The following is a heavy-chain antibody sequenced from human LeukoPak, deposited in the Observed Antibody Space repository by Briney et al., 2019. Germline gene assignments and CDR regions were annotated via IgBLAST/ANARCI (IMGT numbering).Heavy chain of an antibody. Sequence: GGSLRLSCAASGFTFSSKYMSWVRQAPGKGLEWVSVIYTAGSTHYADSVKGRFTISRDNSKNTLYLQMNSLRAEDTAVYYCARGTTSEVTAGDYWGRGTLVTVSS. CDR3: ARGTTSEVTAGDY. J-gene: IGHJ4*02. V-gene: IGHV3-53*01. D-gene: IGHD5-18*01. CDR2: IYTAGST. CDR1: GFTFSSKY.